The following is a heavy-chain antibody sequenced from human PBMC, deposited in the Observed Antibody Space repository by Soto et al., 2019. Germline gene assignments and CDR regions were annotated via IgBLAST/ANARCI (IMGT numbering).Heavy chain of an antibody. V-gene: IGHV4-59*01. CDR3: ARTYDDSGPNSGGYGFDI. CDR2: VSNTATT. D-gene: IGHD3-22*01. J-gene: IGHJ3*02. Sequence: SETLSLTCTVSGASIINYYWAWIRQSPGGGLESIGYVSNTATTTYNPSLKNRVTISVDASKSQFYLKLRSVTAADTAVYYCARTYDDSGPNSGGYGFDIWGPGTMVT. CDR1: GASIINYY.